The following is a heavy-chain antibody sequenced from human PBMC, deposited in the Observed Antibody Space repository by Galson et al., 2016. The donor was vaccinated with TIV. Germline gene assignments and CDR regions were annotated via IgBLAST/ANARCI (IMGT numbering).Heavy chain of an antibody. V-gene: IGHV1-69*13. J-gene: IGHJ6*03. D-gene: IGHD2/OR15-2a*01. CDR1: GVTFSSYA. CDR2: LIPMFGIT. CDR3: ARSNSYNFYYMAV. Sequence: SVKVSCKASGVTFSSYAISWVRQAPGQGLEWMGGLIPMFGITNYAQRFQGRVTITADGSTSTAYMELSSLRSEDTAVYYCARSNSYNFYYMAVWGQGTTGTVSS.